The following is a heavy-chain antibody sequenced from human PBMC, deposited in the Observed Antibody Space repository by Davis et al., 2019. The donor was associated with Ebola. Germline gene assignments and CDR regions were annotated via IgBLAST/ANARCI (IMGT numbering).Heavy chain of an antibody. CDR2: IWPDGTDK. D-gene: IGHD1-26*01. J-gene: IGHJ4*02. CDR1: GFTFSNSW. CDR3: ARLWDGGYAY. Sequence: GESLKISCAASGFTFSNSWMTWVRQTPGKGLEWVAYIWPDGTDKSYVDSVRGRFTISRDNAKNSLYLQMNSLRAEDTAVYYCARLWDGGYAYWGQGILVTVSS. V-gene: IGHV3-7*03.